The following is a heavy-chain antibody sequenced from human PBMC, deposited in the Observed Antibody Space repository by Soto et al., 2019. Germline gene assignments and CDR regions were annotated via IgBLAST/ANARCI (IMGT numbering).Heavy chain of an antibody. CDR1: GFLFASYE. CDR2: ISYDGRDQ. V-gene: IGHV3-30*04. Sequence: GGSLRLSCAASGFLFASYEMHWVRQAPGKGLEWVAVISYDGRDQHYADPAKGRFTISRNNSKNTLYRQMNSLRAEDTAVYYCAKGRGYCSSTSCYVGSDYWGQGTLVTVSS. CDR3: AKGRGYCSSTSCYVGSDY. D-gene: IGHD2-2*01. J-gene: IGHJ4*02.